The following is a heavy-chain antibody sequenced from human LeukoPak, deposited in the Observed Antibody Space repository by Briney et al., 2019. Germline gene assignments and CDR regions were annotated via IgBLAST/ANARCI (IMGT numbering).Heavy chain of an antibody. D-gene: IGHD1-26*01. Sequence: SETLSLTCTVSGGSISSYYWSWIRQPPGKGLEWIGYIYYSGSTNYNPSLKSRVTISVDTSKNQFSLKLSSVTAADTAVYYCARSFSGSYYIWFDPWGQGTLVTVSS. V-gene: IGHV4-59*01. CDR2: IYYSGST. CDR1: GGSISSYY. J-gene: IGHJ5*02. CDR3: ARSFSGSYYIWFDP.